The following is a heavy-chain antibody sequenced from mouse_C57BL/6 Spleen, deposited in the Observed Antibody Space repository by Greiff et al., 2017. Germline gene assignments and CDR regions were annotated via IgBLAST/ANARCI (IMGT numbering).Heavy chain of an antibody. J-gene: IGHJ1*03. CDR3: ARGGITTVVEGPYWYFDV. Sequence: QVQLQQSGPELVKPGASVKISCKASGYAFSSSWMNWVKQRPGKGLEWIGRIYPGDGDTNYNGKFKGKATLTADKSSSTAYMQLSSLTSEDSAVYFCARGGITTVVEGPYWYFDVWGTGTTVTVSS. CDR1: GYAFSSSW. CDR2: IYPGDGDT. V-gene: IGHV1-82*01. D-gene: IGHD1-1*01.